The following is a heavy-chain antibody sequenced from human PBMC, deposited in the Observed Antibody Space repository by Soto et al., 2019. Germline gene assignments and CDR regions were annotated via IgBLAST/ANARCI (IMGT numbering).Heavy chain of an antibody. J-gene: IGHJ4*02. V-gene: IGHV4-4*07. CDR1: GASLSTYY. CDR2: IYDTGRT. D-gene: IGHD3-16*02. CDR3: ARESVSGTYRFDS. Sequence: QVQLQESGPGLVRPSETLSLTCTVSGASLSTYYWSWIRQPAGAGLEWVGRIYDTGRTNYNPSLKRRVPVSVETSKNQYSLSVNSVTAADTAVDYCARESVSGTYRFDSWGQGTLVTVSS.